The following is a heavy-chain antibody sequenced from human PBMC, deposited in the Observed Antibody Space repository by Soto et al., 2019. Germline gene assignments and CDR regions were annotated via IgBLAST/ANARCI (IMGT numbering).Heavy chain of an antibody. Sequence: TSETLSLTCTVAGGSISNYYWSWFRQTPDKGLESIGYIYSSGNTNYNPSLKSRVTISVDTSKNQFSLKLTSVTAADTAVYYCARGGSCDSGTYHNRWFDPWGQGTRVTVSS. V-gene: IGHV4-59*01. CDR2: IYSSGNT. D-gene: IGHD3-10*01. CDR3: ARGGSCDSGTYHNRWFDP. CDR1: GGSISNYY. J-gene: IGHJ5*02.